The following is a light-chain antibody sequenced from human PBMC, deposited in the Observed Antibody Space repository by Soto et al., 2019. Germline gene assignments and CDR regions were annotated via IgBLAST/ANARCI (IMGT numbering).Light chain of an antibody. J-gene: IGKJ2*01. V-gene: IGKV1-5*03. CDR1: HSISTW. CDR3: QQDNSYWPYT. CDR2: KES. Sequence: DIQMTQYPSTLSASVGDRVTITCRASHSISTWLAWYQQKPWKAPKLLIYKESNLQSGVPSRFSGSESVTEFTLTNSSLQPDDLATYYCQQDNSYWPYTFGQGTKVET.